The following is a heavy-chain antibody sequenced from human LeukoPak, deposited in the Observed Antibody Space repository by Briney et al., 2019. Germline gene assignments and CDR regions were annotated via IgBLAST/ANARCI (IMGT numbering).Heavy chain of an antibody. CDR1: GDSVSNKDAA. J-gene: IGHJ4*02. D-gene: IGHD2-15*01. CDR3: ARQLLGYVDY. V-gene: IGHV6-1*01. Sequence: SQTLPLTCAISGDSVSNKDAAWNWIRQSPSRGLEWLGRTYYRSKWSNDYAVSVKSRISVNPDTSKNQFSLQLRSVTPDDTAVYYCARQLLGYVDYWGQGSRVTVSS. CDR2: TYYRSKWSN.